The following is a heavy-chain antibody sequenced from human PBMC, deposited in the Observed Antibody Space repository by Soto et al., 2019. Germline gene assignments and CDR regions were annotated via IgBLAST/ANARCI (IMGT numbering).Heavy chain of an antibody. J-gene: IGHJ4*02. V-gene: IGHV1-69*13. Sequence: GAAVKVSFKASRCTFSSYAISWVRQSPGQGLEWMGGIIPIFGTANYAQKFQGRVTITADESTSTAYMELSSLRSEDTAVYYCARRSTIFGVVTPIGYFDYWGQGTLVTVSS. CDR3: ARRSTIFGVVTPIGYFDY. D-gene: IGHD3-3*01. CDR1: RCTFSSYA. CDR2: IIPIFGTA.